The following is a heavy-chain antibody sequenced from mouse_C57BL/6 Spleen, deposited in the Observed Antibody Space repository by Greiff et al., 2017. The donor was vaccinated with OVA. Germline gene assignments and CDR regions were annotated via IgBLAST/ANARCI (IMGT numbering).Heavy chain of an antibody. Sequence: EVKVVESGGGLVQPGGSLSLSCAASGFTFTDYYMSWVRQPPGKALEWLGFIRNKANGYTTEYSASVKGRFTISRDNSQSILYLQMNALRAEDSATYYCARYYYGSSYAWFAYWGQGTLVTVSA. J-gene: IGHJ3*01. D-gene: IGHD1-1*01. CDR3: ARYYYGSSYAWFAY. CDR1: GFTFTDYY. V-gene: IGHV7-3*01. CDR2: IRNKANGYTT.